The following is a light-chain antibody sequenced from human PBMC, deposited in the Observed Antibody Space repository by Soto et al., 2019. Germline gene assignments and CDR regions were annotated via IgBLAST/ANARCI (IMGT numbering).Light chain of an antibody. CDR3: QPYNSFSGT. Sequence: DIQMTQSPSTLSASVGDRFTITCRASQTISSWLAWYQQKPGKAPKLLIYDASSLESGVPSRFSGRGSGTQFTLTISSLQPDDFATYYCQPYNSFSGTFGPGTKVDIK. CDR1: QTISSW. V-gene: IGKV1-5*01. J-gene: IGKJ1*01. CDR2: DAS.